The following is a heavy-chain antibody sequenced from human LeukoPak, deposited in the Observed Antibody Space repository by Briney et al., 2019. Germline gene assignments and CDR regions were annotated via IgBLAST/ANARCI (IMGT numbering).Heavy chain of an antibody. J-gene: IGHJ6*03. V-gene: IGHV3-23*01. CDR3: AKDRPSYCSSTSCYIGSYMDV. Sequence: PGGSLRLSCAASGFTFSSYAMSWVRQAPGKGLEWVSAISGSGGSTYYADSVKGRFTISRDNSKNTLYLQMNSLRAEDTAVYYCAKDRPSYCSSTSCYIGSYMDVWGKGTTVTVSS. CDR1: GFTFSSYA. CDR2: ISGSGGST. D-gene: IGHD2-2*02.